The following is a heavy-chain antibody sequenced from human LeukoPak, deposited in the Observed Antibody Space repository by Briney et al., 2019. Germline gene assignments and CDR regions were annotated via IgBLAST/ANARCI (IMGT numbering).Heavy chain of an antibody. J-gene: IGHJ6*02. V-gene: IGHV3-30-3*01. CDR3: ARGRTVTTVDYYYGVDV. D-gene: IGHD4-17*01. CDR1: GFTFSSYA. CDR2: ISYDGSNK. Sequence: GGSLRLSCAASGFTFSSYAMHWVRQAPGKGLEWVAVISYDGSNKYYADSVKGRFTISRDNSKNTLYLQMNSLRAEDTAVYYCARGRTVTTVDYYYGVDVWGRGTTVTVSS.